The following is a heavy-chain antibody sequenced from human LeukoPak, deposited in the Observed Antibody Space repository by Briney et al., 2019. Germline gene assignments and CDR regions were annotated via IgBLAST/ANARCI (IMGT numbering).Heavy chain of an antibody. D-gene: IGHD4-11*01. CDR2: INPNTGGT. CDR1: GYTFTGYY. J-gene: IGHJ5*02. V-gene: IGHV1-2*06. CDR3: ARAENDYTKFDP. Sequence: ASVKVSCKASGYTFTGYYIHWVRQAPGQGLEWMGRINPNTGGTGYAQKFQGRVTMTRNTSISTAYMELSSLRSEDPAVYYCARAENDYTKFDPWGQGTLVTVSS.